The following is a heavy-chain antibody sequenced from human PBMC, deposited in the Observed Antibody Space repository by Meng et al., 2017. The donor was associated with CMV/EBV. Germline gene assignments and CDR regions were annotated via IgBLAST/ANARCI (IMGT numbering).Heavy chain of an antibody. CDR2: LYYSGST. J-gene: IGHJ4*02. Sequence: SETLSLTCTVSGGSISSYYWSWIRQPPGKGLEWSGYLYYSGSTNYNPSLKSRVTISVDTSKNQFSLKLSSVTAADTAVYYCARGRGQWLPHYFDYWGQGTLVTVSS. CDR1: GGSISSYY. V-gene: IGHV4-59*01. CDR3: ARGRGQWLPHYFDY. D-gene: IGHD6-19*01.